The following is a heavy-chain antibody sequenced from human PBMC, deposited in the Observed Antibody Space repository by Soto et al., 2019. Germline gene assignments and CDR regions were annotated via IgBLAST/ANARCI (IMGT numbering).Heavy chain of an antibody. CDR2: IKYDGSEK. J-gene: IGHJ4*02. CDR1: GFTFSSYW. V-gene: IGHV3-7*01. Sequence: EVQLVESGGGLVQPGGSLRLSCAASGFTFSSYWMSWVRQAPGKGLEWVANIKYDGSEKYYVDSLKGRFTISRDNAKNSLSLQMNSLRAEDPAVYYCAREPEGLDYWGPGTLVTVSS. CDR3: AREPEGLDY.